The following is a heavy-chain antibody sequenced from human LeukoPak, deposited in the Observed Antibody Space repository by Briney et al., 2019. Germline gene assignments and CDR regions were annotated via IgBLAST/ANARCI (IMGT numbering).Heavy chain of an antibody. CDR1: GFTFSSYA. CDR3: ARDNYYDSSGYLEY. Sequence: PGRSLRLSCAASGFTFSSYAMYWVRQAPGKGLEWVAVISYDGSNKYYADSVKGRFTISRDNSKNTLYLQMNSLRAEDTAVYYCARDNYYDSSGYLEYWRQGTLVTVSS. CDR2: ISYDGSNK. J-gene: IGHJ4*02. V-gene: IGHV3-30-3*01. D-gene: IGHD3-22*01.